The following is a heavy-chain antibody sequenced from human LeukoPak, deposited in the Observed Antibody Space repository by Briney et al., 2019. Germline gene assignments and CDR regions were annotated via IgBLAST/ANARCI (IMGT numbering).Heavy chain of an antibody. Sequence: SGTLSLTCTVSGGSFSRYFWTWIRQTPGKGLEWIGYIDHSGSTNYSPSLQSRVTISIDTSKNQFSLKLNSVTAADTAVYYCAREYFSANYFFYYMDVWGTGTTVTVSS. CDR3: AREYFSANYFFYYMDV. J-gene: IGHJ6*03. V-gene: IGHV4-59*01. CDR1: GGSFSRYF. CDR2: IDHSGST. D-gene: IGHD3-3*01.